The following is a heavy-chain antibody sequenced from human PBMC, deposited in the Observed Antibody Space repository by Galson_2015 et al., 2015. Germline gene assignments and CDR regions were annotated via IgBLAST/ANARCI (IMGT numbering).Heavy chain of an antibody. D-gene: IGHD3-9*01. J-gene: IGHJ6*02. CDR3: ARTFVRYFDWLSALGGVGMDV. CDR1: GGSISSGSYY. Sequence: TLSLTCTVSGGSISSGSYYWSWIRQPAGKGLEWIGRIYTSGSTNYNPSLKSRVTISVDTSKNQFSLKLGSVTAADTAVYYCARTFVRYFDWLSALGGVGMDVWGQGTTVTVSS. V-gene: IGHV4-61*02. CDR2: IYTSGST.